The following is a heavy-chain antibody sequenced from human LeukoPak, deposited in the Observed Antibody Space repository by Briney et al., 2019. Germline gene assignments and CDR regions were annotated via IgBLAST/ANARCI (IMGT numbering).Heavy chain of an antibody. CDR2: INPNSGGT. CDR3: ARGGTYGCSGGSCYSDY. J-gene: IGHJ4*02. V-gene: IGHV1-2*02. CDR1: GYTFTSYY. D-gene: IGHD2-15*01. Sequence: ASVKVSCKASGYTFTSYYMHWVRQAPGHGLEWMGWINPNSGGTNYAQKFQGGVTMTRDTSISTAYMELSRLRSDDTALYYCARGGTYGCSGGSCYSDYWGQGTLVTVSS.